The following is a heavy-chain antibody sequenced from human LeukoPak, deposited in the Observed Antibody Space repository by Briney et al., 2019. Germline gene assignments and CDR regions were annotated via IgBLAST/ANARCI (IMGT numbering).Heavy chain of an antibody. CDR3: ARGGLRGFDP. V-gene: IGHV1-8*02. J-gene: IGHJ5*02. Sequence: ASVKVSCKASGYTFTGYYMHWVRQAPGQGLEWMGWMNPNSGNTGYAQKFQGRVTMTRNTSISTAYMELSSLRSEDTAVYYCARGGLRGFDPWGQGTLVTVSS. CDR2: MNPNSGNT. CDR1: GYTFTGYY. D-gene: IGHD4-17*01.